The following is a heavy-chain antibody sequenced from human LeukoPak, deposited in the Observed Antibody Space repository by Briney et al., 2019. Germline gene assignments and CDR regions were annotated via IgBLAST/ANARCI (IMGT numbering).Heavy chain of an antibody. J-gene: IGHJ4*02. CDR2: INHSGSA. CDR1: GGSFSGYY. Sequence: SETLSLTCAVYGGSFSGYYWSWIRQPPGKGVEWIGEINHSGSANYNPSLKSRVTISVDTSQNQFSLKLSSVTAADTAVYYCARSTITMVRGVIQYYFDYWGQGTLVTVSS. V-gene: IGHV4-34*01. CDR3: ARSTITMVRGVIQYYFDY. D-gene: IGHD3-10*01.